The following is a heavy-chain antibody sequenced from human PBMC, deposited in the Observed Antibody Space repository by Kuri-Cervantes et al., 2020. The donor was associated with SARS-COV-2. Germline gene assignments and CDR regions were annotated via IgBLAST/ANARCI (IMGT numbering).Heavy chain of an antibody. CDR3: ARGVPGF. CDR1: GGSFNDYW. J-gene: IGHJ4*02. CDR2: IKHSGST. V-gene: IGHV4-34*01. Sequence: SETLSLACAVYGGSFNDYWWSWVRQPPGTGLEWIGDIKHSGSTNCNPSLKSRVTISVDTSKNQFSLKLTSVTAADTAVYYCARGVPGFWGPGTLVTVSS.